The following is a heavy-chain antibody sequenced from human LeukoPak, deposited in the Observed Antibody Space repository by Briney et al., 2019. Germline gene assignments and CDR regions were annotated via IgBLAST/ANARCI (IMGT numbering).Heavy chain of an antibody. V-gene: IGHV3-30-3*01. CDR2: ISYDGSNK. CDR1: GFTFSSYA. D-gene: IGHD1-26*01. CDR3: ARHAGVSLAGDSGSYYSPCDY. Sequence: GRSLRLSCAASGFTFSSYAMHWVRQAPGKGLEWVAVISYDGSNKYYADSVKGRFTISRDNSKNTLYLQMNSLRAEDTAVYYCARHAGVSLAGDSGSYYSPCDYWGQGTLVTVSS. J-gene: IGHJ4*02.